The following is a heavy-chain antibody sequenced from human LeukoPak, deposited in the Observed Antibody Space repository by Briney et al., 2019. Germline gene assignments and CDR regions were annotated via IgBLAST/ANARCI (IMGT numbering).Heavy chain of an antibody. CDR2: ISGSGGST. CDR1: GFTFSNYA. D-gene: IGHD3-22*01. V-gene: IGHV3-23*01. Sequence: GGSLRLSCAASGFTFSNYAMSWVRQAPGKGLEWVSAISGSGGSTYYADSVKGRFTISRDNSKNTLYLQMNSLRAEDTAVYYCAKVNLFARSNKNRWLSSAFDIWGQGTMVTVSS. J-gene: IGHJ3*02. CDR3: AKVNLFARSNKNRWLSSAFDI.